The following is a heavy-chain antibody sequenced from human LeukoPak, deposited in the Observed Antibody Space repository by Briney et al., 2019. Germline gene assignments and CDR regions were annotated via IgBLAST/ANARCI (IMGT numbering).Heavy chain of an antibody. CDR2: IDDRSRTI. CDR1: GFTFSYYS. V-gene: IGHV3-48*01. D-gene: IGHD4-17*01. CDR3: ARDLGLTAVTKFDS. Sequence: PGGSLRLSCAASGFTFSYYSMNWVRQAPGKGLEWVSYIDDRSRTIYYADSVKGRFTIFRDNAKNSLYLQMNSLRAEDTAVYYCARDLGLTAVTKFDSWGQGTLVTVSS. J-gene: IGHJ4*02.